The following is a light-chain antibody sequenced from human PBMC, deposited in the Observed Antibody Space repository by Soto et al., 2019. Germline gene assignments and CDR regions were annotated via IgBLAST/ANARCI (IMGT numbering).Light chain of an antibody. CDR3: SSYAGSNNVV. Sequence: QSALTQPPSASGSLGQSVTISCTGTSSDVGAYNSVSWYQQHPGKAPKLMIYEVNKRPSGVPDRFSGSKSGNTASLTVSGLQAEDESDYYCSSYAGSNNVVFGGGTKLTVL. V-gene: IGLV2-8*01. CDR2: EVN. CDR1: SSDVGAYNS. J-gene: IGLJ2*01.